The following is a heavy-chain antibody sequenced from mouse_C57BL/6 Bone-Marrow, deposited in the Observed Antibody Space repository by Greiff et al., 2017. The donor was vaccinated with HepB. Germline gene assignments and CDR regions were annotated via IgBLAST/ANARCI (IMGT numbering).Heavy chain of an antibody. CDR1: GYAFTNYL. CDR2: INPGSGGT. CDR3: ARGNGGDY. Sequence: QVQLQQSGAELVRPGTSVKVSCKASGYAFTNYLIEWVKQRPGQGLEWIGVINPGSGGTNYNEKFKGKATLTADKSSSTAYMQRSSLTAEDSAVYFCARGNGGDYWGQGTTLTVSS. V-gene: IGHV1-54*01. J-gene: IGHJ2*01.